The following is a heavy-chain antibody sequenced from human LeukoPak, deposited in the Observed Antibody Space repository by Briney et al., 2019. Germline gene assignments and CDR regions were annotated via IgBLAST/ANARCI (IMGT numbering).Heavy chain of an antibody. D-gene: IGHD5-18*01. CDR2: ISNSDDST. J-gene: IGHJ4*02. CDR1: GFPFSSYA. CDR3: ARDLSGVTGYTYGRGIDY. V-gene: IGHV3-23*01. Sequence: SGGSLRLSCAASGFPFSSYAMSWVRQAPGKGLEWVSTISNSDDSTYYADSVKGRFTISRDNSENTLFLRMNSLRAEDTAVYYCARDLSGVTGYTYGRGIDYWGQGTLVTVSS.